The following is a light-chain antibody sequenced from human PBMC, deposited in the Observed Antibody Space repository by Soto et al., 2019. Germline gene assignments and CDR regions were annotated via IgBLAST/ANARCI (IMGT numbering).Light chain of an antibody. CDR3: QQYRT. J-gene: IGKJ2*01. CDR2: DAS. Sequence: DIQMTQSPSTLSASVGDRVTITCRASQSISSWLAWYQQKPGKAPKLLIYDASSLESGVPSRFSGSASVTEFTLTISSLQPDDFATYYCQQYRTFGQGTKLAIK. V-gene: IGKV1-5*01. CDR1: QSISSW.